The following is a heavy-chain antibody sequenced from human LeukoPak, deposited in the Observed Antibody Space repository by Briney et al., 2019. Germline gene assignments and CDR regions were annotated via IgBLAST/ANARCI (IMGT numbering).Heavy chain of an antibody. V-gene: IGHV1-2*02. CDR1: GYTFTGYY. J-gene: IGHJ5*02. Sequence: VASVKVSCKASGYTFTGYYMHWVRQAPGQGLEWMGWINPNSGGTNYAQKFQGRVTMTRDTSISTAYMELSRLRSDDTAVYYCAREGGYCSSTSCPNWFDPWGQGTLVTVSS. CDR3: AREGGYCSSTSCPNWFDP. CDR2: INPNSGGT. D-gene: IGHD2-2*01.